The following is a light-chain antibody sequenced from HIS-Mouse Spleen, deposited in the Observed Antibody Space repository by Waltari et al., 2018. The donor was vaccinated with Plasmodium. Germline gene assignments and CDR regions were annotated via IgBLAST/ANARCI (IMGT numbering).Light chain of an antibody. V-gene: IGKV3-20*01. CDR3: QQYGSSPYT. Sequence: EIVLTQSPGTLSLSPGERATISCRASQSFSSSYFAWSQQKPGQAPRLLIYGASSRATGIPDRFSGSRSGTDFTLTISRLEPEDFAVYYCQQYGSSPYTFGQGTKLEIK. CDR2: GAS. J-gene: IGKJ2*01. CDR1: QSFSSSY.